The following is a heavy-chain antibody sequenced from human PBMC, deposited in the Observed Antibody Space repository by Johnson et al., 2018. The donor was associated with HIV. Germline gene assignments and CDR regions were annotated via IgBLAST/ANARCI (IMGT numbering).Heavy chain of an antibody. CDR3: ARLRITMVRGGPDAFDI. V-gene: IGHV3-33*08. CDR2: IWYDGSNK. CDR1: GFTFSSYA. J-gene: IGHJ3*02. Sequence: QVQLVESGGGVVQPGRSLRLSCAASGFTFSSYAMHWVRQAPGKGLEWVAVIWYDGSNKYYADSVKGRFTISRDNAKNSLYLQMNSLRAEDTAVYYCARLRITMVRGGPDAFDIWGQGIMVTVSS. D-gene: IGHD3-10*01.